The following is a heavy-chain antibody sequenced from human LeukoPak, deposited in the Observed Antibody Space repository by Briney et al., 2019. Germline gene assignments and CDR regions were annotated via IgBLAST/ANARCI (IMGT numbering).Heavy chain of an antibody. CDR3: AKDLGGSATTV. Sequence: GGSLRLSCAASGFTFEDHVMRWVRHAPGKGVEWVSSISWSGDRMVYADAVKGRFTISRDNAKNSLVLQMNSLRVEDTALYYCAKDLGGSATTVWGQGTLVTVSS. J-gene: IGHJ4*02. D-gene: IGHD2-2*01. CDR1: GFTFEDHV. CDR2: ISWSGDRM. V-gene: IGHV3-9*01.